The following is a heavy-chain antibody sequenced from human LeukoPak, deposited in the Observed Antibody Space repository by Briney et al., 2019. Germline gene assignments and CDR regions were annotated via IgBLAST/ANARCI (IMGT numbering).Heavy chain of an antibody. V-gene: IGHV1-46*01. D-gene: IGHD6-19*01. CDR3: ARVAYNTQIAVAVNRGGWFDP. Sequence: ASVKVSCKASGYTFTSYYMHWVRQAPGQGLEWMGIINPSGGSTSYAQKFQGRVTMTRDTSTSTVYMELSSLRSEDTAEYYCARVAYNTQIAVAVNRGGWFDPWGQGTLVTVSS. CDR1: GYTFTSYY. CDR2: INPSGGST. J-gene: IGHJ5*02.